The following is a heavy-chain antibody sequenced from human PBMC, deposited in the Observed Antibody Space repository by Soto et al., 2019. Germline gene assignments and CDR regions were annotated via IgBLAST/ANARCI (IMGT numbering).Heavy chain of an antibody. D-gene: IGHD6-13*01. V-gene: IGHV3-66*01. CDR3: ARGGSSWPFDY. CDR2: IYSGGST. J-gene: IGHJ4*02. CDR1: GFTAPLTY. Sequence: PGGALRLSCAASGFTAPLTYMCGVRRAPGKGREWVSVIYSGGSTYYAASVKGRFTISRDNSKNTLYLQVNSFRVEDTAVYYCARGGSSWPFDYWGQGT.